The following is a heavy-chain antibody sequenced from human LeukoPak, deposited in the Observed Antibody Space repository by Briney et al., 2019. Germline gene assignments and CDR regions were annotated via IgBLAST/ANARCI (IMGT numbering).Heavy chain of an antibody. CDR3: VVVPGSITMFGVAIIGDY. V-gene: IGHV3-30*02. J-gene: IGHJ4*02. CDR1: GFSFSSYG. CDR2: IRYDGSNK. D-gene: IGHD3-3*01. Sequence: GGSQRLSCAASGFSFSSYGMHWVRQAPGKGLEWVAFIRYDGSNKYYADSVKGRFTISRDNSKNTLYLQMNSLRAEDTAVYYCVVVPGSITMFGVAIIGDYWGPGTLVTVSS.